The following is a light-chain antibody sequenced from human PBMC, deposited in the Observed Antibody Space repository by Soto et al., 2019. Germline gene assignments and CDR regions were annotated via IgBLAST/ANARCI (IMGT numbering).Light chain of an antibody. J-gene: IGKJ5*01. CDR2: AAS. CDR1: QGISSY. CDR3: QQYYRSSIT. Sequence: DIQLTQSPSFLSASVVDTVTITCRASQGISSYLAWYQQKPGKAPKLLIYAASTLQSGVPSRFSGTGSGTEFTLTISSLQPDDFATYYCQQYYRSSITFGQGTRLEIK. V-gene: IGKV1-9*01.